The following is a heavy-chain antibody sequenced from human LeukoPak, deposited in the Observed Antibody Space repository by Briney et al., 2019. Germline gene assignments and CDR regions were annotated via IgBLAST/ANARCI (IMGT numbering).Heavy chain of an antibody. V-gene: IGHV4-30-2*01. D-gene: IGHD6-13*01. CDR1: GGSISSGGYY. CDR3: ARHAPGYSSSPVWFDP. J-gene: IGHJ5*02. CDR2: IYHSGST. Sequence: SETLSLTCTVSGGSISSGGYYWSWIRQPPGKGLEWIGYIYHSGSTYYNPSLKSRVTISVDRSKNQFSLKLSSVTAADTAVYYCARHAPGYSSSPVWFDPWGQGTLVTVSS.